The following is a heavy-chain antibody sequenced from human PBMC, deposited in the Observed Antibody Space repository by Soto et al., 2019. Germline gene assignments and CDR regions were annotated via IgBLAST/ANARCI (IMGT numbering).Heavy chain of an antibody. CDR1: GYTFTGYY. D-gene: IGHD3-10*01. V-gene: IGHV1-2*02. CDR2: INPNSGGT. J-gene: IGHJ6*02. CDR3: ARDRAYYYGSESYYLGYYYYYGMDA. Sequence: ASVNVSCKSSGYTFTGYYMHWVRQAPGQGLECMGWINPNSGGTNYAQKFQGRVTMTRDTSISTAYMELSRLRSDDTAVYYCARDRAYYYGSESYYLGYYYYYGMDAWGQGTTVTVSS.